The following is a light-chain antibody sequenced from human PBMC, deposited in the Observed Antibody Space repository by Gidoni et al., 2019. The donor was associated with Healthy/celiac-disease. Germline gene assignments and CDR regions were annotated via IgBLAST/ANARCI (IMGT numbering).Light chain of an antibody. CDR1: QSISSY. V-gene: IGKV1-39*01. Sequence: DIQMTQSPSSLSASVGDRVTITCRASQSISSYLNLYQQKPGKAPKHLIYAASSLQSGVPSRFSGSGSGTDFTLTISSLQPEDFATYYCQQSYSTLYTFGQGTKLEIK. J-gene: IGKJ2*01. CDR2: AAS. CDR3: QQSYSTLYT.